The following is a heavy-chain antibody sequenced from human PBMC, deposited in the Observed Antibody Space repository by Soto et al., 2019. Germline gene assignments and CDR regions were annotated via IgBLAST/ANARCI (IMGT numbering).Heavy chain of an antibody. CDR1: GFTFSSYS. CDR3: ARDWRAITMVRGFEDV. Sequence: VGSLRLSCAASGFTFSSYSMNWVRQAPGKGLEWVSSISSSSSYIYYADSVKGRFTISRDNAKNSLYLQMNSLRAEDTAVYYCARDWRAITMVRGFEDVWGQGTTVTVSS. D-gene: IGHD3-10*01. V-gene: IGHV3-21*01. CDR2: ISSSSSYI. J-gene: IGHJ6*02.